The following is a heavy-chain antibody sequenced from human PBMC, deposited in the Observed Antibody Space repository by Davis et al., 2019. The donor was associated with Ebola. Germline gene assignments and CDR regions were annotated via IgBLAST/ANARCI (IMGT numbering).Heavy chain of an antibody. CDR2: ISDTGGST. D-gene: IGHD1-1*01. CDR1: GFTFSNYW. Sequence: PGGSLRLSCVSSGFTFSNYWMSWVRQAPGKGLEWVSVISDTGGSTYYADSVKGRFTISRDNSKNTLYLEMNSLRAEDTAVYYCAKKGLTTTDFDSWGQGTLVTVSS. CDR3: AKKGLTTTDFDS. V-gene: IGHV3-23*01. J-gene: IGHJ4*02.